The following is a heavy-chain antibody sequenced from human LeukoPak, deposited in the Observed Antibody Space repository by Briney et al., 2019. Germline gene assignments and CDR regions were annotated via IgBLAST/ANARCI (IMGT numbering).Heavy chain of an antibody. CDR2: IYYSGST. J-gene: IGHJ4*02. CDR1: GGSISSSSYY. D-gene: IGHD3-22*01. V-gene: IGHV4-39*07. CDR3: ARGSRSYSYETSSYRGSYFDY. Sequence: SETLSLTCTVSGGSISSSSYYWGWIRQPPGKGLEWIGSIYYSGSTYYNPSLKSRVTISVDTSKNQFSLKLSSVTAADTVVYYCARGSRSYSYETSSYRGSYFDYWGQGALVTVSS.